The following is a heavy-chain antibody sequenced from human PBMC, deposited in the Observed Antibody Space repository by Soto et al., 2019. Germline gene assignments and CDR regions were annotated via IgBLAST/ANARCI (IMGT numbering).Heavy chain of an antibody. Sequence: GGSLRLSCAASGFTFSSFGMSWVRQAPGKGLEWVSSISSSSSYIYYADSVKGRFTISRDNAKNSLYLQMNSLRAEDTAVYYCARDQPGYSYGYGLGYWGQGTLVTVSS. J-gene: IGHJ4*02. CDR1: GFTFSSFG. CDR2: ISSSSSYI. V-gene: IGHV3-21*01. D-gene: IGHD5-18*01. CDR3: ARDQPGYSYGYGLGY.